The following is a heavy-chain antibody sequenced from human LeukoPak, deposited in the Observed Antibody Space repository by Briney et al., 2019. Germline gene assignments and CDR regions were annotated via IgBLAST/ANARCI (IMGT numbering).Heavy chain of an antibody. CDR1: GFTFSSYG. CDR2: ISGMAGST. Sequence: GGSLRLSCAAFGFTFSSYGMTWVRQAPGKGWKWVSAISGMAGSTHYAGSVKDRFTISSDSSMNTLNLQMNSLRAQDTAVYYRAKDLVVASCNCFDYWGQGTLVTVSS. J-gene: IGHJ4*02. CDR3: AKDLVVASCNCFDY. D-gene: IGHD2-2*01. V-gene: IGHV3-23*01.